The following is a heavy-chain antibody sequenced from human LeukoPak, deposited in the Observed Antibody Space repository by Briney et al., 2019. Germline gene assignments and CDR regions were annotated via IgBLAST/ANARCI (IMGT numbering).Heavy chain of an antibody. Sequence: PGGSLRLSCAASGFTFSSYSMNWVRQAPGKGLEWVSSISSSSSYIYYADSVKGRFTISRDNAKNSLYLQMNSLRAEDTAVYYCASPFPNSSSSYGYWGQGTLVTVSS. CDR1: GFTFSSYS. V-gene: IGHV3-21*01. J-gene: IGHJ4*02. CDR2: ISSSSSYI. CDR3: ASPFPNSSSSYGY. D-gene: IGHD6-6*01.